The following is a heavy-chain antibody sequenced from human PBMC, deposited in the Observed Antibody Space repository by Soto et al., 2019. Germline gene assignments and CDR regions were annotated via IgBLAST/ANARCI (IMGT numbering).Heavy chain of an antibody. CDR1: GGYISSYY. Sequence: SETQCLTSTVSGGYISSYYWGWISQTPGKGLEWIGSIYYSGSTYYNPSLKSRVTISVDTSKNQFSLKLGSVTAADTAVYYCARLHCTSPGWYRWFDPWGQGTLVTVSS. J-gene: IGHJ5*02. D-gene: IGHD2-2*01. CDR2: IYYSGST. CDR3: ARLHCTSPGWYRWFDP. V-gene: IGHV4-39*01.